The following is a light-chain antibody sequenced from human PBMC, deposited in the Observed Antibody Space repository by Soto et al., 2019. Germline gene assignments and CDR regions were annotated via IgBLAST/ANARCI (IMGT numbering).Light chain of an antibody. CDR2: GAS. CDR3: QQYGSSPGT. V-gene: IGKV3-20*01. J-gene: IGKJ1*01. Sequence: EIVLTQSPGPLSLSPGERATLSCRASQSVSSSYLAWYQQKSGQAPRLLIYGASSRATGIPDRFSGSGSGTDFTLTVSRLEPEDFAVYYCQQYGSSPGTFGQGTKVESK. CDR1: QSVSSSY.